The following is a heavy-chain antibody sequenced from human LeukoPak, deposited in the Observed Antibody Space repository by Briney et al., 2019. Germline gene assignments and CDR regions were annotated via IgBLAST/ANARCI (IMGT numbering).Heavy chain of an antibody. CDR1: GDSVSSNSAA. D-gene: IGHD6-13*01. Sequence: SQTLSLTCAISGDSVSSNSAAWNWIRQSPSRGLEWLGRTYYRSEWYNDYAVSVKSRITINPDTSKNQFSLQLNSVTPEDTAVYYCARDSPYSSSWYVRGYFDYWGQGTLVTVSS. CDR3: ARDSPYSSSWYVRGYFDY. V-gene: IGHV6-1*01. J-gene: IGHJ4*02. CDR2: TYYRSEWYN.